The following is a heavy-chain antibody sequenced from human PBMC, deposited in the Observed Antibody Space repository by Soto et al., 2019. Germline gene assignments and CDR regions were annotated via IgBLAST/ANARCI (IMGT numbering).Heavy chain of an antibody. CDR3: ARNKRSSSIAARPEKNGMDV. Sequence: GESLKISCAASGFTFSSYWMHWVRQAPGKGLVWVSRINSDGSSTSYADSVKGRFTISRDNAKNTLYLQMNSLRAEDTAVYYCARNKRSSSIAARPEKNGMDVWGQGTTVTVSS. V-gene: IGHV3-74*01. CDR1: GFTFSSYW. CDR2: INSDGSST. J-gene: IGHJ6*02. D-gene: IGHD6-6*01.